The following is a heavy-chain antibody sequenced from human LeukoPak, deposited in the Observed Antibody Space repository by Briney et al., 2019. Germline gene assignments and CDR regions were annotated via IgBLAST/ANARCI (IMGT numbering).Heavy chain of an antibody. CDR3: AKDFSSGWSLFDY. CDR2: MKQDGGEI. CDR1: GFTFSGYW. J-gene: IGHJ4*02. Sequence: PGGSLRLSCAASGFTFSGYWMSWVRQAPGKGLEWVATMKQDGGEIYYVDSVKGRLTISRDNAKNSLYLQMNSLRPEDTALYYCAKDFSSGWSLFDYWGQGNLVTVSS. V-gene: IGHV3-7*03. D-gene: IGHD6-19*01.